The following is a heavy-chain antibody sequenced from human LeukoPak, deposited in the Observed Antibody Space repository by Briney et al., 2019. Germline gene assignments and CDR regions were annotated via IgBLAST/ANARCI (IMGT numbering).Heavy chain of an antibody. CDR1: GGSLRSSSYY. V-gene: IGHV4-39*01. CDR2: IYYSGST. J-gene: IGHJ6*02. CDR3: ASSNYYYGMDV. Sequence: SETLSLTCTVSGGSLRSSSYYWGWIRQPPGKGLEWIGSIYYSGSTYYNPSLKSRVTISVDTSKNQFSLKLSSVTAADTAVYYCASSNYYYGMDVWGQGTTVTVSS.